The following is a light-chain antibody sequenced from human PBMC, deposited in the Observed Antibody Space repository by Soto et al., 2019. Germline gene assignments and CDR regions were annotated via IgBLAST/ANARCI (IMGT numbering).Light chain of an antibody. J-gene: IGKJ1*01. CDR1: QGISSY. V-gene: IGKV1-8*01. CDR2: AAS. CDR3: QPYYSYPLT. Sequence: AIRMTQSPSSFSASAGDRFTITCRASQGISSYLAWYQQKPGKAPKLLIYAASTLQSGVPSRFSGSGSGTDFTLTISCLQSEDFATYYCQPYYSYPLTFGPGTKVEIK.